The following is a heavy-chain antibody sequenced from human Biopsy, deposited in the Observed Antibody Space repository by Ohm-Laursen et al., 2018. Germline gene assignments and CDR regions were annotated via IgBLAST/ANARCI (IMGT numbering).Heavy chain of an antibody. Sequence: GTLSLTCPVSGDSLTSGPENWSWIRQSSGQGLEYIGFIYSGGNTNYNPSLKNRVTMSVDTSKNQFYLKLYSVTAADTAVYYCARGRRTSGWPYFDNWGQGALVIVSP. CDR1: GDSLTSGPEN. V-gene: IGHV4-61*01. J-gene: IGHJ4*02. D-gene: IGHD6-19*01. CDR3: ARGRRTSGWPYFDN. CDR2: IYSGGNT.